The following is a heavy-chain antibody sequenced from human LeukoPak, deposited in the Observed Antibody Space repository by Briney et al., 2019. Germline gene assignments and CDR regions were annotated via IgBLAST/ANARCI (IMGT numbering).Heavy chain of an antibody. J-gene: IGHJ2*01. CDR1: GGSISSYY. Sequence: SETLSLTCTVSGGSISSYYWSWIRQPPGKGLEWIGYIYYSGSTNYIPSLKSRVTISVDTSKNQFSLKLSSVTAADTAVYYCARWPAAIGRFGYFDLWGRGTLVTVSS. CDR3: ARWPAAIGRFGYFDL. V-gene: IGHV4-59*08. CDR2: IYYSGST. D-gene: IGHD2-2*02.